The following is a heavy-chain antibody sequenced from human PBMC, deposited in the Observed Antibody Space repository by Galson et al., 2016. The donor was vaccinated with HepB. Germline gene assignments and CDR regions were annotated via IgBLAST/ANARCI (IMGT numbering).Heavy chain of an antibody. D-gene: IGHD6-19*01. CDR2: ISSGSTTI. J-gene: IGHJ4*02. V-gene: IGHV3-48*01. Sequence: SLRLSCAAPGFTFTDFSMNWVRQAPGKGLDWVSYISSGSTTIYYADSVKGRFTISRDNAKNSLYLQMNSLRAEDTALYYCTMAVSGTGPRYFDYWGQGALVTVSS. CDR1: GFTFTDFS. CDR3: TMAVSGTGPRYFDY.